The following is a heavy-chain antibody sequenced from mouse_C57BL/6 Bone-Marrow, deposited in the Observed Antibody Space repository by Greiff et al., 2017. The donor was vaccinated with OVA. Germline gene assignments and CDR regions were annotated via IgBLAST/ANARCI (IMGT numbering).Heavy chain of an antibody. Sequence: EVQLQQSGPELVKPGASVKISCKASGYTFTDYYMNWVKQSHGKSLEWIGDINPNNGGTSYNQKFKGKATLTVDKSSSTAYMELRSLTSEDSAVYYCARGDYSNYPNWDGDWFAYWGQGTLVTVSA. CDR1: GYTFTDYY. CDR2: INPNNGGT. V-gene: IGHV1-26*01. CDR3: ARGDYSNYPNWDGDWFAY. D-gene: IGHD2-5*01. J-gene: IGHJ3*01.